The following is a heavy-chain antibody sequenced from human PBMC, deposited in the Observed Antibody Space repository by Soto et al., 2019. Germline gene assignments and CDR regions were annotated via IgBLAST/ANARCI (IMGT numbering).Heavy chain of an antibody. Sequence: QVQLVQSGAEVKKPGASVKVSCKASGYNFTSYGIRWVRQAPGQGLEWMGWISAYNGNTNYAQRLQGRATMHADLSTSTAYMELSGLCSDDTAVYYCARDLPYVLYYYYGMDVWGQGTTVTVS. D-gene: IGHD3-16*01. V-gene: IGHV1-18*01. CDR2: ISAYNGNT. CDR3: ARDLPYVLYYYYGMDV. J-gene: IGHJ6*02. CDR1: GYNFTSYG.